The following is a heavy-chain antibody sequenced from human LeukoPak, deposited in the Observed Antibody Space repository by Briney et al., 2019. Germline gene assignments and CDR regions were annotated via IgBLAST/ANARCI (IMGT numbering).Heavy chain of an antibody. CDR1: GGSFSGYY. CDR2: INHSGST. V-gene: IGHV4-34*01. CDR3: ARATAHYDILTGYHYYFDY. Sequence: PSETLSLTCAVYGGSFSGYYWSWIRQPPGKGLEWIGEINHSGSTNHNPSLKSRVTISVDTSKNQFSLKLSSVTAADTAVYYCARATAHYDILTGYHYYFDYWGQGTLVTVSS. J-gene: IGHJ4*02. D-gene: IGHD3-9*01.